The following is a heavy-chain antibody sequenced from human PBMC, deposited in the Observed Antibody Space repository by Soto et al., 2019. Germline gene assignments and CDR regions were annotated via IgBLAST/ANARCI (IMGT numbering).Heavy chain of an antibody. CDR2: IYHSGST. Sequence: PSETLSLICAVSDSSISSSNKCGWVRQPPGKGLEWIGEIYHSGSTNYNPSLKSRVTILVDKSKIQFSLKLSSVTAADTAMYYCARVGVTGIDYWGQGTLVTFSS. D-gene: IGHD1-26*01. V-gene: IGHV4-4*02. CDR1: DSSISSSNK. J-gene: IGHJ4*02. CDR3: ARVGVTGIDY.